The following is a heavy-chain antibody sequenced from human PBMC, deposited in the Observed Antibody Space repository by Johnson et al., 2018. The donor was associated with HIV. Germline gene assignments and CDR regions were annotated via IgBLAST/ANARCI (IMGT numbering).Heavy chain of an antibody. CDR1: GFTFSSYG. D-gene: IGHD2-2*01. Sequence: QMLLVESGGGLVQPGGSLRLSCAASGFTFSSYGMHWVRQAPGKGLERVAVIWYDGSNKYYADSVKGRFTISRDNSKNILYLEMNSLRAEETAVYYCARVAPAHDAFDIWGQGTMVTVSS. CDR3: ARVAPAHDAFDI. V-gene: IGHV3-33*01. J-gene: IGHJ3*02. CDR2: IWYDGSNK.